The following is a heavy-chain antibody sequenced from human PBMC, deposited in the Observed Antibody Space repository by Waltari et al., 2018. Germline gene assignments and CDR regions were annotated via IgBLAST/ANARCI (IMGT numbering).Heavy chain of an antibody. J-gene: IGHJ4*02. Sequence: QLQLQESGPGLVKPSETLSLTCTVSGGSISSSSYYWGWIRQPPGKGLEWIGSIYYSGGTYYNPSLKSRVTISVDTSKNQFSLKLSSVTAADTAVYYCARQEKRYSSGWPLDYWGQGTLVTVSS. CDR2: IYYSGGT. D-gene: IGHD6-19*01. CDR3: ARQEKRYSSGWPLDY. CDR1: GGSISSSSYY. V-gene: IGHV4-39*01.